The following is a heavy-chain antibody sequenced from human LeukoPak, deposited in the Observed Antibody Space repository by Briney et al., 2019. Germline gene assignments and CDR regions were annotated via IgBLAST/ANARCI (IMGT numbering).Heavy chain of an antibody. CDR2: IYQRGST. D-gene: IGHD7-27*01. Sequence: SETLSLTCAVSGYSISSDYYWGWIRQPSGRGLEWIGIIYQRGSTYYNPSLKSRVTISVDTSKNQFSLKLSSVTAADTAVYYCARPLTGKAFDIWGQGTMVTVSS. CDR1: GYSISSDYY. CDR3: ARPLTGKAFDI. V-gene: IGHV4-38-2*01. J-gene: IGHJ3*02.